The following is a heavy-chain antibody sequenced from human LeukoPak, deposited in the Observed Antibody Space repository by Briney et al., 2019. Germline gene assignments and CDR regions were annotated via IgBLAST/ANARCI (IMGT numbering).Heavy chain of an antibody. J-gene: IGHJ4*02. Sequence: PSETLSLTCAVYGGSLSGYYWSWIRQPPGKGLEWIGEINHSGSTNYNPSLKSRVTISVDTSKNQFSLKLSSVTAADTAVYYCARDTLLGRYYDSSGYYQYWGQGTLVTVSS. V-gene: IGHV4-34*01. D-gene: IGHD3-22*01. CDR3: ARDTLLGRYYDSSGYYQY. CDR1: GGSLSGYY. CDR2: INHSGST.